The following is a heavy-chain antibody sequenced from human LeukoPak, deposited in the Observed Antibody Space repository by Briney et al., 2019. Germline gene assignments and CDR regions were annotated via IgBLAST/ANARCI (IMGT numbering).Heavy chain of an antibody. CDR2: ISSSSSYI. J-gene: IGHJ5*02. CDR3: ARQRGYCSGGSCRGWYDP. D-gene: IGHD2-15*01. CDR1: GFIFSDYW. Sequence: GGSLRLSCAPSGFIFSDYWMGWVRQAPGKGLEWVSSISSSSSYIYQADSVKGRFTISRDNAKSSLHLQMNSLRVEDTAVYYCARQRGYCSGGSCRGWYDPWGQGTLVTVSS. V-gene: IGHV3-21*01.